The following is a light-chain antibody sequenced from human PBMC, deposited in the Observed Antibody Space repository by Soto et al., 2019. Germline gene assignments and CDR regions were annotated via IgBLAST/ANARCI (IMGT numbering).Light chain of an antibody. Sequence: EVVLTQSPATLSLSPGERATLSCRASQSLTSYLAWYQQRPGQAPRLLIYDVSNSATGIPARFSGSGSGTDFTLTIISLEPEDFAVYYCQQRSNWPLLTFGGGTKVEIK. CDR1: QSLTSY. CDR3: QQRSNWPLLT. CDR2: DVS. J-gene: IGKJ4*01. V-gene: IGKV3-11*01.